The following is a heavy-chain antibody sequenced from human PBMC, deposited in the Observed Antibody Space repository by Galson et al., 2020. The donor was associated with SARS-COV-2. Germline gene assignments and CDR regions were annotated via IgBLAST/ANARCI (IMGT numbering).Heavy chain of an antibody. V-gene: IGHV3-21*01. CDR3: TRGVFDS. J-gene: IGHJ5*01. CDR2: ISGTTSYR. Sequence: GGSLRLSCSASGFSFSNYGMNWVRQAPGKGLEWVSSISGTTSYRFYADSVRGRFTISRDDATNSVYLQMNNLIAEDSALYYCTRGVFDSWSQGILVTVSS. CDR1: GFSFSNYG.